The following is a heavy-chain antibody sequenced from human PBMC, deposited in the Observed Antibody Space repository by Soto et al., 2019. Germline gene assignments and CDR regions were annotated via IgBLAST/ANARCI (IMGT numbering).Heavy chain of an antibody. CDR2: IFYTGSA. V-gene: IGHV4-61*01. D-gene: IGHD6-19*01. J-gene: IGHJ3*02. CDR3: ARDGEGAMAGAFNI. Sequence: QVQLQESGPGLAKPSETLSLTCTVSGVSVSSAFYYWSWIRQAPGKELEWIGYIFYTGSAKYNPSLESRVTLSVDTSRNQFSPRLESLTAADTAVYYCARDGEGAMAGAFNIWGQGTMVTVSS. CDR1: GVSVSSAFYY.